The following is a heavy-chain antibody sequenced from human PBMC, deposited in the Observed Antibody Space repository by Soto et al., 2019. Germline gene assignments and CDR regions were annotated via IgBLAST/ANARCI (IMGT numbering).Heavy chain of an antibody. CDR2: IYWDGDR. D-gene: IGHD3-9*01. J-gene: IGHJ4*02. Sequence: QITLKESGPPLVKPTQTLTLTCTVSGFSLSTRGVGVGWIRQPPGKALEWLALIYWDGDRHYSPSLKNRLTITKATSKKQVVLTLTDMDPVDTATYYCAHRAFDHYDILPGLDYWGQGTLVTVSS. CDR1: GFSLSTRGVG. CDR3: AHRAFDHYDILPGLDY. V-gene: IGHV2-5*02.